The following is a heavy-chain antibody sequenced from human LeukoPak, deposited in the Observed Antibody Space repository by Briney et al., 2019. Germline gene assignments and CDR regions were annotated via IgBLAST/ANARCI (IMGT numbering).Heavy chain of an antibody. CDR2: ISGSGGST. J-gene: IGHJ4*02. D-gene: IGHD6-13*01. Sequence: GGSLRLSCAASGSTFSSYAMSWVRQAPGKGLEWVSAISGSGGSTYYADSVKGRFTISRDNSKNTLYLQMNSLRAEDTAVYYCARDNVAAAGFGFDYWGQGTLVTVSS. CDR1: GSTFSSYA. V-gene: IGHV3-23*01. CDR3: ARDNVAAAGFGFDY.